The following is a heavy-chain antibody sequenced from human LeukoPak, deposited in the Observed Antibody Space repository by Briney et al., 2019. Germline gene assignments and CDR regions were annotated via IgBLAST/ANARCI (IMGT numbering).Heavy chain of an antibody. CDR1: GYTFTNYG. CDR3: ARVHSYCSTTSCLDY. V-gene: IGHV1-18*01. J-gene: IGHJ4*02. Sequence: GASVKVSCKASGYTFTNYGFSWVRQAPGQGLEWMGWINTYNGNIDYAQKFQGRVTMTTDTSTSTDYMELRSLRSDDTAVYYCARVHSYCSTTSCLDYWGQGTLVTVSS. CDR2: INTYNGNI. D-gene: IGHD2-2*01.